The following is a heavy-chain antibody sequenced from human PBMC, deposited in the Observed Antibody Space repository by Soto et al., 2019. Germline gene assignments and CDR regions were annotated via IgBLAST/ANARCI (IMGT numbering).Heavy chain of an antibody. Sequence: TLSLTCTVSGGSISSYYWSWIRQPPGKALEFIARIDWDDDKFYNASLKTRLTISKDTSKNQVVLTVTNMDPVDTATYYCARISLAARQHGMDVWGQGTTVTVSS. J-gene: IGHJ6*02. V-gene: IGHV2-70*16. CDR2: IDWDDDK. D-gene: IGHD6-13*01. CDR3: ARISLAARQHGMDV. CDR1: GGSISSYYW.